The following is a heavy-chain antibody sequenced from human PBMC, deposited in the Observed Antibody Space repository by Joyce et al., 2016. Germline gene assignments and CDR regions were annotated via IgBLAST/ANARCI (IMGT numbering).Heavy chain of an antibody. V-gene: IGHV1-18*01. D-gene: IGHD1-26*01. Sequence: QLQLVQSGAEVKKPGASVKVSCKTSGYTFTNYGISWVRQAPGQGLEWMGWISGFNGQKDYAQKFQDRVTLTTDRSTNTAYMELRSLRSDDTALYFCARVGSHHDPWGQGTLVTVSS. CDR1: GYTFTNYG. CDR2: ISGFNGQK. J-gene: IGHJ5*02. CDR3: ARVGSHHDP.